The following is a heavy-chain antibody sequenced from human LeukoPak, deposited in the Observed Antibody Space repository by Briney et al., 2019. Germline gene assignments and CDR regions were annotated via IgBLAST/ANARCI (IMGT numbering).Heavy chain of an antibody. D-gene: IGHD3-22*01. CDR3: AIDYYDSSGYYRDAFDI. CDR1: GGSISSYY. J-gene: IGHJ3*02. Sequence: SETLSVTCTVSGGSISSYYWSWIRQPPGKGLEWIGYIYYSGSTNYNPSLKSRVTISVDTSKNQFSLKLSSVTAADTAVYYCAIDYYDSSGYYRDAFDIWGQGTMVTVSS. CDR2: IYYSGST. V-gene: IGHV4-59*01.